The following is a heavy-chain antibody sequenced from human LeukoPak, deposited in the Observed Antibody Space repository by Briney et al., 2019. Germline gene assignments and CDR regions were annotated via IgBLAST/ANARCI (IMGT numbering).Heavy chain of an antibody. Sequence: ASVTVSCKASGYTFTSYGISWVRQAPGQGLEWMGWISAYNGNTNYAQKLQGRVTMTTDTSTSTAYMELRSLRSDDTAVYYCARDRHYDSSEGPYFDYWGQGTLVTVSS. V-gene: IGHV1-18*01. CDR1: GYTFTSYG. CDR2: ISAYNGNT. CDR3: ARDRHYDSSEGPYFDY. J-gene: IGHJ4*02. D-gene: IGHD3-22*01.